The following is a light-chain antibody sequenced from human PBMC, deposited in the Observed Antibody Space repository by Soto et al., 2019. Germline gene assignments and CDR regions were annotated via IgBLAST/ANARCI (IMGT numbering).Light chain of an antibody. J-gene: IGLJ3*02. V-gene: IGLV2-14*03. Sequence: ALTQPASVSGSPGQSITISCTGTSSDVGGYNYVSWYQQHPGKVPKLMIYEVFRRPSGISDRFSGSKSGSTTSLTISGLQAEDEADYYCCSYTTTSTFVFGGGTKLTVL. CDR1: SSDVGGYNY. CDR2: EVF. CDR3: CSYTTTSTFV.